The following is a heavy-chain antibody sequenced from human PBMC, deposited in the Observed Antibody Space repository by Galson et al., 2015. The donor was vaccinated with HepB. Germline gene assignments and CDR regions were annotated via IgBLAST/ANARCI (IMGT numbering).Heavy chain of an antibody. CDR2: IYPGDSKT. D-gene: IGHD2-2*01. CDR3: ARGGYCSSSSCYGEPSGDNWFDP. Sequence: QSGAEVTKPGESLKISCQGSGYSFTRYWVGWVRQMPGKGLEWMGIIYPGDSKTIYSPSFQGQVTISADKSTSTAYLQWCSLKTSDTAVYYCARGGYCSSSSCYGEPSGDNWFDPWGQGTLVIVSS. J-gene: IGHJ5*02. V-gene: IGHV5-51*03. CDR1: GYSFTRYW.